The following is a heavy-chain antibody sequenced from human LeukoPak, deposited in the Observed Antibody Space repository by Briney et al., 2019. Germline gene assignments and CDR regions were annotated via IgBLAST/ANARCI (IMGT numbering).Heavy chain of an antibody. J-gene: IGHJ6*03. CDR3: ARSTPNYDILTTYYYYYMDV. V-gene: IGHV4-59*01. CDR2: IYYSGST. D-gene: IGHD3-9*01. CDR1: GGSISSYY. Sequence: SETLSLTCTVSGGSISSYYWSWIRQPPGKGLEWIGYIYYSGSTNYNPSLKSRVTISVDTSKNQFSLKLSSVTAADTAVYYCARSTPNYDILTTYYYYYMDVWGKGTTVTISS.